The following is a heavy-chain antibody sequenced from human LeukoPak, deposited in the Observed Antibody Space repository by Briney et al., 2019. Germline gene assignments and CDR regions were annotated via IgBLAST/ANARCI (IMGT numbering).Heavy chain of an antibody. V-gene: IGHV3-53*01. J-gene: IGHJ4*02. CDR2: IYSGGST. Sequence: GGSLRLSCAASGFTVSNNYMSWVRQAPGKGLEWVSVIYSGGSTHYADSVKGRFTISRDNSKNTLYLQMNSLRAEDTAVYYCARGPPYFGSGSYYHIVDYWGQGTLVTVSS. CDR1: GFTVSNNY. D-gene: IGHD3-10*01. CDR3: ARGPPYFGSGSYYHIVDY.